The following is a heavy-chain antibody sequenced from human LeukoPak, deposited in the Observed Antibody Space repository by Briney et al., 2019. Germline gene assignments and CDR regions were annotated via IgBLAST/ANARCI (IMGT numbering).Heavy chain of an antibody. V-gene: IGHV1-69*13. Sequence: SVKVSCKASGGTFGSYAISWVRQAPGQGLEWMGGIIPIFGTANYAQKFQGRVTITADESTSTAYMELSSLRSEDTAVYYCPSPRGYCSSTSCYAGWEDAFDIWGQGTMVTVSS. D-gene: IGHD2-2*01. CDR1: GGTFGSYA. CDR2: IIPIFGTA. CDR3: PSPRGYCSSTSCYAGWEDAFDI. J-gene: IGHJ3*02.